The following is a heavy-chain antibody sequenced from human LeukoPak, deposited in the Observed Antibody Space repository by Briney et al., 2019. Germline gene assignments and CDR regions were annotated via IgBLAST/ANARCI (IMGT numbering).Heavy chain of an antibody. V-gene: IGHV1-18*04. D-gene: IGHD3-9*01. CDR1: GYTVSGYH. CDR3: ARQGYYDILTGYLSFDY. CDR2: INPNNGDT. Sequence: ASVKVSCKASGYTVSGYHIHWIRQAPGQGLEWMGWINPNNGDTDYAQKLQGRVTMTTDTSTSTAYMELRSLRSDDTAVYYCARQGYYDILTGYLSFDYWGQGTLVTVSS. J-gene: IGHJ4*02.